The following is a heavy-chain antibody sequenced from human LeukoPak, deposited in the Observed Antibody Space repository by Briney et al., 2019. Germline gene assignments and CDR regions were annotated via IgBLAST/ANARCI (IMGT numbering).Heavy chain of an antibody. CDR2: IIPIFGTA. Sequence: ASVKVSCKASGGTFSSYAISWVRQAPGQGLEWMGGIIPIFGTANYAQKFQGRVTITADESTSTAYMELSSLRSEDTAVYYCARALYYYDSSGPHFDYWGQGTLVTVSS. D-gene: IGHD3-22*01. J-gene: IGHJ4*02. V-gene: IGHV1-69*13. CDR1: GGTFSSYA. CDR3: ARALYYYDSSGPHFDY.